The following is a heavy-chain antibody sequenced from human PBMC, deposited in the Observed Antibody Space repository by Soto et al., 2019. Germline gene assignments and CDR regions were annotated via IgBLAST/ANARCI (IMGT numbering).Heavy chain of an antibody. CDR2: INHSGST. CDR3: AAHLKTTVTAYWYFDL. J-gene: IGHJ2*01. V-gene: IGHV4-34*01. D-gene: IGHD4-17*01. Sequence: SETLSLTCAVYGGSFSGYYWSWIRQPPGKGLEWIGEINHSGSTNFNPSLKSRVSISVDTSKMQFSLKLSSVTAADTAVYYCAAHLKTTVTAYWYFDLWGRGTLVTVSS. CDR1: GGSFSGYY.